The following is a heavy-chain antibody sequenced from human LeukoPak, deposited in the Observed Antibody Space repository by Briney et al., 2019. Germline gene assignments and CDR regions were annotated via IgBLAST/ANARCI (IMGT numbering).Heavy chain of an antibody. CDR3: AREGAGGIAAAVDFDY. D-gene: IGHD6-13*01. J-gene: IGHJ4*02. CDR1: GYTFTSYG. Sequence: ASVKVSCKASGYTFTSYGISWVRQAPGQGLEWMGWISAYNGNTNYAQKLQGRVTMTTDTSTSTAYMELRSLRSDDTAVYYCAREGAGGIAAAVDFDYWSQGTLVTVSS. V-gene: IGHV1-18*01. CDR2: ISAYNGNT.